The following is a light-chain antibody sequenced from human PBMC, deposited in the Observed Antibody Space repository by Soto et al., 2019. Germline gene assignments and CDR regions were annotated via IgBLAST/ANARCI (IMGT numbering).Light chain of an antibody. CDR1: SSDIGAYDY. J-gene: IGLJ1*01. CDR2: EVN. CDR3: FSFTTTSTHV. V-gene: IGLV2-14*01. Sequence: QSALTQPASLSRSPGQSITISCTGTSSDIGAYDYVSWFQQHPGKAPKLMISEVNNRPSGVSNRFSGSKSGNTAYLTISGLQVEDEAESFCFSFTTTSTHVFGTGTKLTVL.